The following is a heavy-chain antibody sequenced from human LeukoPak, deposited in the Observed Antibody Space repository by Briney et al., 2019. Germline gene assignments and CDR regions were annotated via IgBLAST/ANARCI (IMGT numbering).Heavy chain of an antibody. CDR3: ATWGYCSGGSCYPYYFDY. V-gene: IGHV1-24*01. CDR2: FDPEDGET. Sequence: GASVTVSCKVSGYTLTELSMHWVRQAPGKGLEGMGGFDPEDGETIYAQKFQGRVTMTEDTSTDTAYMELSSLRSEDTAVYYCATWGYCSGGSCYPYYFDYWGQGTLVTVSS. J-gene: IGHJ4*02. CDR1: GYTLTELS. D-gene: IGHD2-15*01.